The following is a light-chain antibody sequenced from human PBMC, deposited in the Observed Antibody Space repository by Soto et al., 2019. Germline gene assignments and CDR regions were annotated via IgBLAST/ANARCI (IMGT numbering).Light chain of an antibody. CDR3: QSYDSTLSARYV. V-gene: IGLV1-40*01. J-gene: IGLJ1*01. CDR2: GNT. Sequence: QSVLTQPPSVSGAPGQRVTISCTGSSSNIGAGYDVHWYQQRPGTAPKLLIFGNTNRPSGVPDRFSGSKSGTSASLAITGLQAEDEGDYYCQSYDSTLSARYVFGTGTKVHVL. CDR1: SSNIGAGYD.